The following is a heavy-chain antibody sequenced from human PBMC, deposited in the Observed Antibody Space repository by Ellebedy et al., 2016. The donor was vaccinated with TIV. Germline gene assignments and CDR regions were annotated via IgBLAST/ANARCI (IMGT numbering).Heavy chain of an antibody. CDR1: GFSFGDYA. CDR3: SRHFEGTVGRPANNWFDP. V-gene: IGHV3-49*03. Sequence: GESLKISCTGSGFSFGDYALSWFRQAPGKGLEWIGFIKRKTYGETPELSASVKGRFSILRDDSNSVAYLQMKSLKIEDTAVYYCSRHFEGTVGRPANNWFDPWGQGTLVTVSS. D-gene: IGHD4-11*01. J-gene: IGHJ5*02. CDR2: IKRKTYGETP.